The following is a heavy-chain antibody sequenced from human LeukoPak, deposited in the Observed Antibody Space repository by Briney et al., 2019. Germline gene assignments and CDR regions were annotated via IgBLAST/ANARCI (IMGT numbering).Heavy chain of an antibody. V-gene: IGHV3-48*01. J-gene: IGHJ4*02. Sequence: GGSLRLSCAASGLTFSSYAMSWVRQAPGKGLEWISYISSNGSTIYYAASVKGRFTISRDSAKNSLYLQMNGLRAEDTAIYYCARGPKTSFDYWGQGTLVTVSS. CDR2: ISSNGSTI. CDR1: GLTFSSYA. CDR3: ARGPKTSFDY.